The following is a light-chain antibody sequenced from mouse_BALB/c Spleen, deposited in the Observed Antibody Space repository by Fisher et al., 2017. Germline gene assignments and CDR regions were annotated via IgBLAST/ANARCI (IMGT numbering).Light chain of an antibody. V-gene: IGKV4-74*01. J-gene: IGKJ5*01. CDR3: QQWSSNPLT. Sequence: IVMTQSPAIMSASLGERVTMTCTASSSVSSSYLHWYRQKPGSSPKRWIYDTSKLASGVPARFSGSGSGTSYSLTISSMEAEDAATYYCQQWSSNPLTFGAGTKLELK. CDR2: DTS. CDR1: SSVSSSY.